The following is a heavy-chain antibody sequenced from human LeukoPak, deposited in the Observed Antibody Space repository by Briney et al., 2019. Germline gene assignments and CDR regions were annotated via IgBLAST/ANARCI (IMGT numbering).Heavy chain of an antibody. Sequence: SETLTLTCAASGGTISNSPLSWIRQPPGKGLEWISNISTSGGTNYSPSLKSRVTISAETSRDQCSLKLSSVTAADTAVYYCARGASTVVTPNYYYCYCRDVWGKGTTVSVSS. D-gene: IGHD4-23*01. CDR1: GGTISNSP. V-gene: IGHV4-4*09. J-gene: IGHJ6*03. CDR2: ISTSGGT. CDR3: ARGASTVVTPNYYYCYCRDV.